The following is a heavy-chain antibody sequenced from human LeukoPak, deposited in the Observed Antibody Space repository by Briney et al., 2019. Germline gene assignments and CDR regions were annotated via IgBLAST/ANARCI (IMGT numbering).Heavy chain of an antibody. V-gene: IGHV3-23*01. CDR2: ISGSGSIT. CDR1: GFTFSSYW. Sequence: QTGGSLRLSCAASGFTFSSYWMHWVRQAPGKGLEWVSGISGSGSITYYADSVKGRFTISRDNSKNTLFLEMSSLRAEDTAVYYCAKQTRYDSPAGGRGFDYWGQGTVVTVSS. J-gene: IGHJ4*02. CDR3: AKQTRYDSPAGGRGFDY. D-gene: IGHD3-22*01.